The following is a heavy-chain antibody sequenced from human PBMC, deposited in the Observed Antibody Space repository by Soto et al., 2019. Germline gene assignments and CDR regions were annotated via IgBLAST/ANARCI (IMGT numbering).Heavy chain of an antibody. CDR2: IYYSGST. J-gene: IGHJ5*02. V-gene: IGHV4-59*01. CDR3: ARVYDYSNWFDP. D-gene: IGHD4-4*01. CDR1: GGSISRYY. Sequence: PSETLSLTCTVSGGSISRYYWSWIRQPPGKGLEWIGYIYYSGSTNYNPSLKSRVTISVDTSKNQFSLKLSSVTAADTAVYYCARVYDYSNWFDPWGQGTLVTVSS.